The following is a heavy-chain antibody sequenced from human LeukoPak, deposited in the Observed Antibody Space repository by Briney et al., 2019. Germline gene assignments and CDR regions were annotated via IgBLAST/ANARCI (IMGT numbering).Heavy chain of an antibody. J-gene: IGHJ3*02. CDR2: IYYSGST. Sequence: PSETLSLTCAVYGGSFSGYYWSWIRQPPGKGLEWIGSIYYSGSTYYNPSLKSRVTISVDTSKNQFSLKLSSVTAADTAVYYCARDLGSSGYGGAFDIWGQGTMVTVSS. CDR1: GGSFSGYY. V-gene: IGHV4-34*01. CDR3: ARDLGSSGYGGAFDI. D-gene: IGHD3-22*01.